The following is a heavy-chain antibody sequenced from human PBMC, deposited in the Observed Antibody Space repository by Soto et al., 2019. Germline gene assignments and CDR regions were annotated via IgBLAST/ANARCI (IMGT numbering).Heavy chain of an antibody. Sequence: PGGSLRLSCAASGFSFSSDSMGWVRQSPGKGLEWVASISSSGSFMNYADSVKGRFTISRDNAKNSLYLQMRSLKDDDTAVYYCARDPPSGATLDWFDSWGHGTLVTVSS. CDR3: ARDPPSGATLDWFDS. D-gene: IGHD1-26*01. CDR2: ISSSGSFM. CDR1: GFSFSSDS. V-gene: IGHV3-21*01. J-gene: IGHJ5*01.